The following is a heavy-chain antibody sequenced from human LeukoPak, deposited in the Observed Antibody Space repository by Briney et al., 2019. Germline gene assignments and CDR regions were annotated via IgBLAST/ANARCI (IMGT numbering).Heavy chain of an antibody. V-gene: IGHV3-53*04. D-gene: IGHD3-9*01. J-gene: IGHJ4*02. Sequence: GGSLRLSCAASGFTVSSNYMSWVRQAPGKGLEWVSVIYSGGSTYYADSVMGRFTISRHNSKNTLYLQINSLRAEDTAVYYCARGKTYYDILTGYYPFYFDYWGQGTLVTVSS. CDR3: ARGKTYYDILTGYYPFYFDY. CDR2: IYSGGST. CDR1: GFTVSSNY.